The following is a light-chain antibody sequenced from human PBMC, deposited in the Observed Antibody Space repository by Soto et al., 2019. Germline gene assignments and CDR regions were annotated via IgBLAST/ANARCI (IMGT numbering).Light chain of an antibody. CDR3: QSYDSSLSGVV. V-gene: IGLV1-40*01. CDR1: SSNIGAGYD. CDR2: DNN. Sequence: QSVLTQPPSVSGAPGQRVTISCTGSSSNIGAGYDVHWYQQLPGTAPKLLIYDNNNRPSGVPDRFSGFKSGTSASLAITGLQAEDEADYHCQSYDSSLSGVVFGGGTKLTVL. J-gene: IGLJ2*01.